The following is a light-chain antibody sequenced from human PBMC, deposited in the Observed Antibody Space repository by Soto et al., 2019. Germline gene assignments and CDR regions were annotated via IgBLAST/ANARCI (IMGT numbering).Light chain of an antibody. V-gene: IGLV2-8*01. J-gene: IGLJ3*02. Sequence: QSALAQPPSASGSPGQSVTISCTGSGSDIGAYNFVSWYQQHPGKAPKLMIFGVTERPSGVPDRFSGSKSGSTASLTVSGLESDDEAVYYCYSYAGRNIWVFGGGTKLTVL. CDR2: GVT. CDR1: GSDIGAYNF. CDR3: YSYAGRNIWV.